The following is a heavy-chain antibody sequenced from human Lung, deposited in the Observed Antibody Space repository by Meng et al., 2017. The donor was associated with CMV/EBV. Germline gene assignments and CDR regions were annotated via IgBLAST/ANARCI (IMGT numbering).Heavy chain of an antibody. V-gene: IGHV3-23*03. CDR1: GLSLRHYA. D-gene: IGHD1-1*01. J-gene: IGHJ4*02. Sequence: ESXKISCAASGLSLRHYAMSWVRQAPGKGLECVSIIHAGDGDTHYADSVKGRFTISRDNSKNTLYLQMNTVTAEDTAIYYCAHDTGTRGFDSWGQGTLVTVSS. CDR3: AHDTGTRGFDS. CDR2: IHAGDGDT.